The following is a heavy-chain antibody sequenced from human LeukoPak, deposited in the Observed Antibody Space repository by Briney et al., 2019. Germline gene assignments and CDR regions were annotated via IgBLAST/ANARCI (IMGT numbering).Heavy chain of an antibody. CDR1: GFTFNSYV. D-gene: IGHD3-22*01. CDR2: ISGPGRTT. Sequence: PGGSLRLSCAASGFTFNSYVMSWVRQAPGKGLEWVSGISGPGRTTYYADFVKGRFTISRDNSKNTLYLQMNSLRAEDTAVYYCAKASAMIVVVSKHFDYWGQGTLVTVSS. CDR3: AKASAMIVVVSKHFDY. V-gene: IGHV3-23*01. J-gene: IGHJ4*02.